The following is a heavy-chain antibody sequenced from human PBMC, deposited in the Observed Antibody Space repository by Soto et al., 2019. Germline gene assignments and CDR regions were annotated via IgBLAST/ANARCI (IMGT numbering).Heavy chain of an antibody. CDR1: GGSVSSSSYY. CDR3: VREYSTSSGDY. V-gene: IGHV4-39*02. J-gene: IGHJ4*02. Sequence: QLQLHESGPGLVKPSETLSLTCTVSGGSVSSSSYYWGWIRQPPGKGLEWIGSIYYRGSTYYNPSLKSRVTISVDTSKNQFSLRLSSLTAADTAMYYCVREYSTSSGDYWGQGTLVTVSS. CDR2: IYYRGST. D-gene: IGHD6-6*01.